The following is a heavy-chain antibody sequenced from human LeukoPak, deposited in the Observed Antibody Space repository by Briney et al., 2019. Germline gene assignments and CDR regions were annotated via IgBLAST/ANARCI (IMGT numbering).Heavy chain of an antibody. CDR3: ARLSYYDSSGYYRNYFDY. Sequence: ESGPTLVNPTETLTLTCTVSGFSLTNARMDVRWIRQPPGKALEWLAHIFSNDEKSYSTSLKSRLTISKDTSKSQVVLTMTNMDPVDTATYYCARLSYYDSSGYYRNYFDYWGQGTLVTVSS. CDR1: GFSLTNARMD. V-gene: IGHV2-26*01. J-gene: IGHJ4*02. D-gene: IGHD3-22*01. CDR2: IFSNDEK.